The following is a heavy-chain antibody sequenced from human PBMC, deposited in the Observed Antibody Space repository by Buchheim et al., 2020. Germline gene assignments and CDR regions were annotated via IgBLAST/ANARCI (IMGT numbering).Heavy chain of an antibody. Sequence: QVQLQESGPGLVKPSGTLSLTCAVSGGSISSSNWWGWVRQPPGKGLEWIGEIFHSGSTTYNPSLKIRVTTSVDKSKNQFSLKLRSVTAADTAVYYCAAIRSQTGAIFDYWGQGTL. J-gene: IGHJ4*02. D-gene: IGHD4/OR15-4a*01. CDR3: AAIRSQTGAIFDY. CDR2: IFHSGST. CDR1: GGSISSSNW. V-gene: IGHV4-4*02.